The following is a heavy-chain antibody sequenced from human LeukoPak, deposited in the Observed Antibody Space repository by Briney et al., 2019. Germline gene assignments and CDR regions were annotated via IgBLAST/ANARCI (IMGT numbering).Heavy chain of an antibody. D-gene: IGHD3-22*01. CDR1: GHSIINSYY. V-gene: IGHV4-38-2*02. J-gene: IGHJ1*01. CDR3: ARTVDSSGFSCFQH. Sequence: SETLSLTCTVSGHSIINSYYWGWIRQPPGKGLEWIGSIYHSGSTYYNPSLKSRVTISVDTSKNQFSLKLDSVTAADTAVYYCARTVDSSGFSCFQHWGQGTLVTVSS. CDR2: IYHSGST.